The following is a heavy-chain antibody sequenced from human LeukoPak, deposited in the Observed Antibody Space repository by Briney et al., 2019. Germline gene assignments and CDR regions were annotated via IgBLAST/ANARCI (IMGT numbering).Heavy chain of an antibody. V-gene: IGHV3-21*01. D-gene: IGHD3-10*01. CDR1: GFTVSNNY. J-gene: IGHJ4*02. Sequence: GGSLRLSCAASGFTVSNNYMSWVRQAPGKGLEWVSSISSSSSYIYYADSVKGRFTISRDNAKNSLYLQMNSLRAEDTAVYYCARDPTYYYGSSYYFDYWGQGTLVTVSS. CDR2: ISSSSSYI. CDR3: ARDPTYYYGSSYYFDY.